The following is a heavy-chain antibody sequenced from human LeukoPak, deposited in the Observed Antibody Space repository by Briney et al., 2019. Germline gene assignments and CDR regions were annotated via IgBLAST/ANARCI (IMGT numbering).Heavy chain of an antibody. CDR3: ARDSVGIVVVPAAYDI. J-gene: IGHJ3*02. V-gene: IGHV3-66*01. Sequence: GESLKISCKGSGYSFTSYWIGWVRQAPGKGLEWVSVIYSGGSTYYADSVKGRFTISRDNSKNTLYLQMNSLRAEDTAVYYCARDSVGIVVVPAAYDIWGQGTMVTVSS. D-gene: IGHD2-2*01. CDR1: GYSFTSYW. CDR2: IYSGGST.